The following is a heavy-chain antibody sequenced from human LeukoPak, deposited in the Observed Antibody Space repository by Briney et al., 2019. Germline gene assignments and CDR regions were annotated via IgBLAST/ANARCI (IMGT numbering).Heavy chain of an antibody. J-gene: IGHJ6*03. Sequence: SETLSLTCTASGGSISSYYWSWIRQPPGKGLEWVAFIYYSGSTNYNPSLKSRVTTSVDNSKKQFSLKLSTVTAADTAVYYCARSGVYYHLDCWVKATTVTVSS. CDR3: ARSGVYYHLDC. CDR2: IYYSGST. CDR1: GGSISSYY. D-gene: IGHD3-10*01. V-gene: IGHV4-59*01.